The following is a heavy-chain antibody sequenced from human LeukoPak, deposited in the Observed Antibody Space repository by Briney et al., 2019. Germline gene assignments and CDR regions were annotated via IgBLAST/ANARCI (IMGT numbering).Heavy chain of an antibody. J-gene: IGHJ4*02. CDR2: FSSSGSTI. D-gene: IGHD3-22*01. V-gene: IGHV3-48*03. Sequence: PGGSLRLSCAASGFTFSSYEMNWVRQAPGKGLEWVSYFSSSGSTIYYADSVKGRFTISRDNAKNSLYLQMNSLRAEDTAVYYCARDGVSYYYDSSGGYYFDYWGQGTLVTVSS. CDR1: GFTFSSYE. CDR3: ARDGVSYYYDSSGGYYFDY.